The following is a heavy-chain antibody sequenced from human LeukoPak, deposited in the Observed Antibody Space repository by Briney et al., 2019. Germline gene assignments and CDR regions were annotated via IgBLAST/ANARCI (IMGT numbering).Heavy chain of an antibody. V-gene: IGHV4-34*01. Sequence: SETLSLTCAVYGGSFSGYYWSWIRQPPGKGLEWIGEINHSGSTNYNPSLKSRVTISVDASKNQFSLKLSSVTAADTAVYYCVSFWSGYLDNWGQGTLVTVPS. CDR1: GGSFSGYY. CDR3: VSFWSGYLDN. J-gene: IGHJ4*02. D-gene: IGHD3-3*01. CDR2: INHSGST.